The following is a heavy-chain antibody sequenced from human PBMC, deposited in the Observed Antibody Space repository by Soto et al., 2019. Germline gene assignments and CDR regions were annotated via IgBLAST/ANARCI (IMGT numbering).Heavy chain of an antibody. CDR2: ISSSGSTI. D-gene: IGHD3-16*01. Sequence: GGSLRLSCAASGFTFSSYEMNWVRQAPGKGLEWVSYISSSGSTIYYADSVKGRFTISRDNAKNSLYLQMNSLRAEDTAVYYCARDQLISGEFDYWGQGTLVTVSS. CDR3: ARDQLISGEFDY. V-gene: IGHV3-48*03. CDR1: GFTFSSYE. J-gene: IGHJ4*02.